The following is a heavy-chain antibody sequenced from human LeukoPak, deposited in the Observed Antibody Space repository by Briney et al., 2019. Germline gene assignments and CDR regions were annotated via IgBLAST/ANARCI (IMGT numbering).Heavy chain of an antibody. Sequence: ASVKVSCKASGGTFSSYAISWVRQAPGQGLEWMGGIIPIFGTANYAQKFQGRVTITADESTSTAYMELSSLRSEDTAVYYCARKVVWGIAAAAHASSDYGMDVWGQGTTVTVSS. CDR2: IIPIFGTA. J-gene: IGHJ6*02. CDR1: GGTFSSYA. D-gene: IGHD6-13*01. V-gene: IGHV1-69*13. CDR3: ARKVVWGIAAAAHASSDYGMDV.